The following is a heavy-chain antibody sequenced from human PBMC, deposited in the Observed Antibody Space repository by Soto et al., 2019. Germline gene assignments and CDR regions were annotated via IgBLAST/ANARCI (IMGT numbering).Heavy chain of an antibody. D-gene: IGHD2-15*01. V-gene: IGHV4-39*01. CDR1: GGSINSNNYY. CDR3: AKVVVAATRHTDFDS. Sequence: SETLSLTCTVSGGSINSNNYYWAWIRQPPGKGLAWIASIYYDGSTYYNPSLKRRVTISIDTSKNQFSLRLRSVTAADTAIYYCAKVVVAATRHTDFDSWGQGTLVTVSS. J-gene: IGHJ4*02. CDR2: IYYDGST.